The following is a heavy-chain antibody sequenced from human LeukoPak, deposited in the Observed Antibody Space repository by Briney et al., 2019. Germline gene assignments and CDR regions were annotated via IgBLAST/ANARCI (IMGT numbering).Heavy chain of an antibody. CDR1: GFSFSSYA. CDR3: ARDSAAAAVYYFDY. CDR2: ISIDGRDE. D-gene: IGHD6-13*01. Sequence: PGRSLRLSCAASGFSFSSYAMHWVRQTPGEGLVWVAVISIDGRDEHYADSVKGRFTISRDNSKSTLYLQMNSLGAEDTAVYYCARDSAAAAVYYFDYWGQGTLVTVSS. J-gene: IGHJ4*02. V-gene: IGHV3-30*04.